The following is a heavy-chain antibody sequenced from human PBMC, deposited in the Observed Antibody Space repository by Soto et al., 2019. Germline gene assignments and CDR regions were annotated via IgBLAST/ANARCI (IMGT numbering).Heavy chain of an antibody. V-gene: IGHV3-23*01. Sequence: EVQLLESGGGLVQPGGSLRLSCAVSGFTFSSHAMSWVRQAPGRGLECVSSITGSGDSTYYADSVEGRFTISRDKSKSMLYLQMNRLRAEYTAAYYWAKDLQSRGWISAQTFDYWGQGPQVTVSS. CDR2: ITGSGDST. J-gene: IGHJ4*02. CDR3: AKDLQSRGWISAQTFDY. D-gene: IGHD6-19*01. CDR1: GFTFSSHA.